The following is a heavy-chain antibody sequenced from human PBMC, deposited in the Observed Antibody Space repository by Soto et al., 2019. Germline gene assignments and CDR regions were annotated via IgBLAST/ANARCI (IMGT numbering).Heavy chain of an antibody. CDR3: ARLRYYYDSSGYLYGMDV. J-gene: IGHJ6*02. CDR2: INAGNGNT. D-gene: IGHD3-22*01. CDR1: GYTFTSYA. V-gene: IGHV1-3*01. Sequence: GASVKVSCKASGYTFTSYAMHWVRQAPGQRLEWMGWINAGNGNTKYSQKFQGRVTITRDTSASTAYMELSSLRSEDTAVYYCARLRYYYDSSGYLYGMDVWGQGTTVTVS.